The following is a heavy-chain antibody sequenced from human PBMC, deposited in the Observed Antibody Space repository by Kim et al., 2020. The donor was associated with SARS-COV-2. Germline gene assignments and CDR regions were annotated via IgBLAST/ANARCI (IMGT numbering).Heavy chain of an antibody. Sequence: ASVKVSCKASGYTFTSYAMNWVRQAPGQGLEWMGWINTNTGNPTYAQGFTGRFVFSLDTSVSTAYLQISSLKAEDTAVYYCARDLVRGSGSYYTYYYYYYGMDVWGQGTTVTVSS. CDR2: INTNTGNP. CDR3: ARDLVRGSGSYYTYYYYYYGMDV. V-gene: IGHV7-4-1*02. D-gene: IGHD3-10*01. CDR1: GYTFTSYA. J-gene: IGHJ6*02.